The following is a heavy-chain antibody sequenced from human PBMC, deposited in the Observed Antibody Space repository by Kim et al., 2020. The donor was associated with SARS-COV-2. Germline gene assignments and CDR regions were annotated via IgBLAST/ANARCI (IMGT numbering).Heavy chain of an antibody. CDR2: IYPGDSDT. CDR3: ARRVSSAHRSGYYYYMDV. Sequence: GESLKISCKGSGYSFTSYWIGWVRQMPGKGLEWMGIIYPGDSDTRYSPSFQGQVTISADKSISTAYLQWSSLKASDTAMYYCARRVSSAHRSGYYYYMDVWGKGTTVTVSS. J-gene: IGHJ6*03. CDR1: GYSFTSYW. D-gene: IGHD3-22*01. V-gene: IGHV5-51*01.